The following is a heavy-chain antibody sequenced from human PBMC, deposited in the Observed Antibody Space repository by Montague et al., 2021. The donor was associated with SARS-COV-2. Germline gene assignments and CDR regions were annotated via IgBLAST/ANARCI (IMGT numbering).Heavy chain of an antibody. J-gene: IGHJ4*02. D-gene: IGHD3-9*01. Sequence: PALVKPTQTLTLTCTFSEFSLSTSGMCVSWVRQPPGKALEWLALIDWDDNKFYSTSLKTRLTISKDTSKNQVVLTMTNVDPVDTATYYCARSLYDILTGYYLPFDYWGQGTLVTVSS. CDR1: EFSLSTSGMC. V-gene: IGHV2-70*20. CDR2: IDWDDNK. CDR3: ARSLYDILTGYYLPFDY.